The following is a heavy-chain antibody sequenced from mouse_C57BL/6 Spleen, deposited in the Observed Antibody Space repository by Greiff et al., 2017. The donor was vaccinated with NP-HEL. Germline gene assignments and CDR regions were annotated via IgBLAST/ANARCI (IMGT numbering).Heavy chain of an antibody. D-gene: IGHD2-10*01. Sequence: QVQLQQSGAELVRPGASVTLSCKASGYTFTDYEMHWVKQTPVHGLEWIGAIDPETGGTAYNQKFKGKAILTADKSYSTAYMELRSLTSEDSAVYYCTRGPTPYFDYWGQGTTLTVSS. CDR3: TRGPTPYFDY. CDR1: GYTFTDYE. CDR2: IDPETGGT. J-gene: IGHJ2*01. V-gene: IGHV1-15*01.